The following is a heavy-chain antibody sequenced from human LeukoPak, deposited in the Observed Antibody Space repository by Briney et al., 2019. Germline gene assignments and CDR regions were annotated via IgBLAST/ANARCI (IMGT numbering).Heavy chain of an antibody. J-gene: IGHJ6*03. V-gene: IGHV3-7*01. CDR2: IYLDGSRA. D-gene: IGHD2-2*01. CDR3: GRAGPVTKDHFIDV. Sequence: GGCLRLSCAVSGFTFSNYWMSWDRQSPGKGLEWVANIYLDGSRAYYVDSVKGRFTISRDNAKNSLFLQMNSLSAEDTAVYYCGRAGPVTKDHFIDVWGKGTTVTVSS. CDR1: GFTFSNYW.